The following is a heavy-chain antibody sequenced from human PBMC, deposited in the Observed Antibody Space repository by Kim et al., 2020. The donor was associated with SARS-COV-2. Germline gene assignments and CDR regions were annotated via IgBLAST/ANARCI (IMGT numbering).Heavy chain of an antibody. D-gene: IGHD4-17*01. Sequence: SETLSLTCTVSGGSISSSSYYWGWIRQPPGKGLEWIGSIYYSGSTYYNPSLKSRVTISVDTSKNQFSLKLSSVTAADTAVYYCARLARSYGDPYYFDYWGQGTLVTVSS. J-gene: IGHJ4*02. CDR3: ARLARSYGDPYYFDY. V-gene: IGHV4-39*01. CDR1: GGSISSSSYY. CDR2: IYYSGST.